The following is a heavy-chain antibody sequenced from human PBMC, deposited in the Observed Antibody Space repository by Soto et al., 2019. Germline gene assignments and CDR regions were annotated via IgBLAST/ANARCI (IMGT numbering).Heavy chain of an antibody. CDR2: TYYRSKWYN. CDR1: GGDVLWNTVA. V-gene: IGHV6-1*01. CDR3: ARETRIAVAGFIDY. D-gene: IGHD6-19*01. J-gene: IGHJ4*02. Sequence: VICTVSGGDVLWNTVAWDWIRQTPSRGLEWLGRTYYRSKWYNDYAVSVKSRITINPDTSKNQFSLQLNSVTPEDTAVYYCARETRIAVAGFIDYWCQGTLVTV.